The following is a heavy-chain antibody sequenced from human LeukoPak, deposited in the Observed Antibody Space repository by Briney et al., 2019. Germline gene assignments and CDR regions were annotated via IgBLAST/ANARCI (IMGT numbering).Heavy chain of an antibody. Sequence: GGSLRLSCAASGFTFSSYSMSWVRQAPGKGLEWVSLISGSGDTTNYADSVKGRFTISRDNSKNTLYLQMNSLGADDTAVHYCAKAFQRGWERDAFAFWGQGTLVTVSS. CDR3: AKAFQRGWERDAFAF. CDR2: ISGSGDTT. V-gene: IGHV3-23*01. CDR1: GFTFSSYS. D-gene: IGHD1-26*01. J-gene: IGHJ3*01.